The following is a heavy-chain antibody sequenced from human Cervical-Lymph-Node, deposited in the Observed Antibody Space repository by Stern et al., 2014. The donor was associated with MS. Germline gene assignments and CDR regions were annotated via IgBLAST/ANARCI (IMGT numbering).Heavy chain of an antibody. CDR2: INPSGDST. Sequence: VQLVESGPEVKKTGVSVKLSCKAPGYTFTSSSMHWVRQAPGQGLEWMGIINPSGDSTTYAPKFQGRVTMTRDTSSSTVYMELSSLGSEDTAVYYCARGQRYFDYWGQGTLVTVSS. CDR3: ARGQRYFDY. CDR1: GYTFTSSS. V-gene: IGHV1-46*01. J-gene: IGHJ4*02.